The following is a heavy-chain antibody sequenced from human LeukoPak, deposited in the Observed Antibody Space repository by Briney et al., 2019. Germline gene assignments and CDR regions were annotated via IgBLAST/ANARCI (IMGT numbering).Heavy chain of an antibody. CDR2: ISSSGSTI. CDR3: ARDHPSYYYDSNGAFDI. J-gene: IGHJ3*02. V-gene: IGHV3-11*04. Sequence: GGSLRLSCAASGFTFSDYYMSWIRQAPGKGLEWVSYISSSGSTIYYADSVKGRFTISRDNAKNSLYLQMNSLRAEDTAVYYCARDHPSYYYDSNGAFDIWGQGTMVTVSS. D-gene: IGHD3-22*01. CDR1: GFTFSDYY.